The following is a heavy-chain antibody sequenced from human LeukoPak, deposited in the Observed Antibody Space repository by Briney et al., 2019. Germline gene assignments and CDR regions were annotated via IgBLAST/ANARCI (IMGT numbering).Heavy chain of an antibody. Sequence: APVKVSCKASGGTFSSYAISWVRQAPGQGLEWMGGIIPIFGTANYAQKFQGRVTITTDESTSTAYMELSSLRSEDTAVYYCARGGAYSNYSYYYYYMDVWGKGTTVTVSS. CDR3: ARGGAYSNYSYYYYYMDV. CDR1: GGTFSSYA. J-gene: IGHJ6*03. CDR2: IIPIFGTA. V-gene: IGHV1-69*05. D-gene: IGHD4-11*01.